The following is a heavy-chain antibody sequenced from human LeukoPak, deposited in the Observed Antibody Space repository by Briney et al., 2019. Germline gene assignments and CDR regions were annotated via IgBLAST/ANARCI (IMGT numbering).Heavy chain of an antibody. CDR2: ISGSGGST. CDR3: AKDRSCTNDICHGDFDY. D-gene: IGHD2-8*01. Sequence: GGSLRLSCAASGFTFSSYAVSWVRQAPGKGLEWVSSISGSGGSTYSAGSVKGRFTISRDNSKNTLYLQMNSLRAEDTALYYCAKDRSCTNDICHGDFDYWGQGTLVTVSS. V-gene: IGHV3-23*01. CDR1: GFTFSSYA. J-gene: IGHJ4*02.